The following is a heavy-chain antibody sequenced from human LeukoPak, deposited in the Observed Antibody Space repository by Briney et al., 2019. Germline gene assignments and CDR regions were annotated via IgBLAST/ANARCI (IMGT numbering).Heavy chain of an antibody. CDR1: GFTFNNYA. V-gene: IGHV3-48*03. CDR2: ISSSGSTI. Sequence: TGGSLRLSCAASGFTFNNYAMSWVRQAPGKGLEWVSYISSSGSTIYYADSVKGRFTISRDNAKNSLYLQMNSLRAEDTAVYYCARSEAYYDFWSGSSYYFDYWGQGTLVTVSS. D-gene: IGHD3-3*01. CDR3: ARSEAYYDFWSGSSYYFDY. J-gene: IGHJ4*02.